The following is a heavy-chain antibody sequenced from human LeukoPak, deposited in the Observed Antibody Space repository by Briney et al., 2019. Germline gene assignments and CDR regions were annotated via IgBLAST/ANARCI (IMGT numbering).Heavy chain of an antibody. V-gene: IGHV4-59*01. CDR3: ASTMVRGGDDAFDI. Sequence: SETLSLTCTVSGGSISSYYWSWIRQPPGKGLEWIGYIYYSGSTNYNPSLKSRATISVDTSKNQFSLKLSSVTAAGTAVYYCASTMVRGGDDAFDIWGQGTMVTVSS. CDR1: GGSISSYY. CDR2: IYYSGST. D-gene: IGHD3-10*01. J-gene: IGHJ3*02.